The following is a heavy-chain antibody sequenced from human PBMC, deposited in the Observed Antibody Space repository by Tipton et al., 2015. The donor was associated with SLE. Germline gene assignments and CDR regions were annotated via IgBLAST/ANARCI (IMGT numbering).Heavy chain of an antibody. CDR3: TRRVDFWSYWFFDI. CDR2: VLTSGAT. V-gene: IGHV4-61*09. Sequence: TLSLTCTVSGGSVTSGNYYWTWIRQSAGNGLEWIGHVLTSGATNYNPSLKSRVTISVDTSKNQFSLHLSSVTAADTAVYYCTRRVDFWSYWFFDIWGRGTPVSVSS. J-gene: IGHJ2*01. CDR1: GGSVTSGNYY. D-gene: IGHD3-3*01.